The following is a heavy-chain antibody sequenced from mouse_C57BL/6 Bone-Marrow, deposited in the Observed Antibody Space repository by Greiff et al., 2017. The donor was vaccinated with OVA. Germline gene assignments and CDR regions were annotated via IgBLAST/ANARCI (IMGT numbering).Heavy chain of an antibody. Sequence: QVQLQQSGAELVMPGASVKLSYKASGYTFTSYWMHWVKQRPGQGLEWIGEIDPSDSYTNYNQKFKGKSTLTVDKSSSTAYMQLSSLTSEDSAVYYCARLHYYGSSFYFDYWGQGTTLTVSS. CDR3: ARLHYYGSSFYFDY. J-gene: IGHJ2*01. D-gene: IGHD1-1*01. CDR2: IDPSDSYT. CDR1: GYTFTSYW. V-gene: IGHV1-69*01.